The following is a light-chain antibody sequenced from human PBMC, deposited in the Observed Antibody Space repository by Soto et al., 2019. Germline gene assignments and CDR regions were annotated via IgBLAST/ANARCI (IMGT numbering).Light chain of an antibody. V-gene: IGLV2-14*03. CDR2: DVT. J-gene: IGLJ1*01. Sequence: QSVLTQPSSVSGSPGQSITISCTGTSSDVGGYNYVSWYQHHPGKPPKLIIYDVTNRPSGVSNPFSGSKSGNTASLTISGLQPEDEADYSCSSYTTSNTRQIVFGTGTKVTV. CDR3: SSYTTSNTRQIV. CDR1: SSDVGGYNY.